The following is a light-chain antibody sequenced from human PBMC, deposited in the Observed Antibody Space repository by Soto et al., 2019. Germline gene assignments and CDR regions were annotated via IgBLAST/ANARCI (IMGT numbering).Light chain of an antibody. CDR2: GAS. CDR3: QQYNRPERT. V-gene: IGKV3-15*01. CDR1: QSVSSN. Sequence: EIVMTQSPATLSVSPGERATLSCRASQSVSSNLAWYQQKPGQAPRLLIYGASTRATGIPARFSGSGSGTEFTLTISSLQSVDFAVYYCQQYNRPERTFGQGTKVEIK. J-gene: IGKJ1*01.